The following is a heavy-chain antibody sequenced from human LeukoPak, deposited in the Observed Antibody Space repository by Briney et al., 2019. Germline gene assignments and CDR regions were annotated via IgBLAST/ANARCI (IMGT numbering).Heavy chain of an antibody. J-gene: IGHJ6*02. CDR1: GYTFTGYY. D-gene: IGHD6-19*01. CDR3: ARNFKQWLVRHYGVDV. Sequence: ASVKVSCKASGYTFTGYYMHWVRQAPGQGLEWMGWINPNSGGTNYAQKFQGRVTMTRDTSISTAYMELSRLRSDDTAVYYCARNFKQWLVRHYGVDVWGQGTTVTVSS. V-gene: IGHV1-2*02. CDR2: INPNSGGT.